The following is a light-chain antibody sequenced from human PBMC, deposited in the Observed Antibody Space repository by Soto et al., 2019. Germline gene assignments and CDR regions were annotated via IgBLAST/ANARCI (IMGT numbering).Light chain of an antibody. Sequence: QSVLTQPASVSGSPGQSITISCTGTSSDVGGYNYVSWYQQHPGKAPKLMIYDVSNRPSGVSNRFSGSKSANTASLTSSGLQAEDEADYYCSSYTGSSTYVVFGGGTKLTVL. CDR3: SSYTGSSTYVV. CDR2: DVS. CDR1: SSDVGGYNY. V-gene: IGLV2-14*01. J-gene: IGLJ2*01.